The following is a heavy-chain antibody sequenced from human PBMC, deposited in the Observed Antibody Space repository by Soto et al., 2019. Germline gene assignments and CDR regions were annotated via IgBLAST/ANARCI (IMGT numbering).Heavy chain of an antibody. V-gene: IGHV4-59*12. CDR2: IYYSGST. J-gene: IGHJ6*02. D-gene: IGHD5-18*01. CDR3: ARSGQTAMVWDYYYYGMDV. Sequence: SETLSLTCTVSGGSISSYYWSWIRQPPGKGLEWIGYIYYSGSTNYNPSLKSRVTISVDTSKNQFSLKLSSVTAADTAVYYCARSGQTAMVWDYYYYGMDVWGQRTTVLVSS. CDR1: GGSISSYY.